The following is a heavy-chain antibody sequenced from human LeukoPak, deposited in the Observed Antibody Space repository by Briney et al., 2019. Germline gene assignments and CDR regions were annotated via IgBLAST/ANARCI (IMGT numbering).Heavy chain of an antibody. CDR3: ASADAIAYGLDV. CDR1: GFTFSRYY. Sequence: GGSLSLSRAASGFTFSRYYMNWVRKAPGKGLEWVAKIKQDGSAQYYVDSVKGRFTISRDNAKNTLYLQMNTLRVEDTAVYHCASADAIAYGLDVWGQGTTVTVAS. J-gene: IGHJ6*02. CDR2: IKQDGSAQ. V-gene: IGHV3-7*01. D-gene: IGHD2-21*01.